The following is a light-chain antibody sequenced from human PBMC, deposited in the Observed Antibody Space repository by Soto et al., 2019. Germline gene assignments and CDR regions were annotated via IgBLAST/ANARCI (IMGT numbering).Light chain of an antibody. CDR1: QSVLYSSNNKDY. Sequence: DIVMTQSPDSLAVSLGERATINCKSSQSVLYSSNNKDYLAWYQQRPGLPPKLLIYWASTRESGVPDRFSGSGSGTDFTLTISSLRAEDVAVYYCQQYDTTPVTFGQGTKLEIK. CDR2: WAS. CDR3: QQYDTTPVT. V-gene: IGKV4-1*01. J-gene: IGKJ2*01.